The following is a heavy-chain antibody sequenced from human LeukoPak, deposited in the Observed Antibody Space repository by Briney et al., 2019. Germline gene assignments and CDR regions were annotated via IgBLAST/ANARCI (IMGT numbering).Heavy chain of an antibody. CDR3: ARTDFGY. CDR1: GGSISSSSYY. J-gene: IGHJ4*02. V-gene: IGHV4-39*01. Sequence: SETLSLTCTVPGGSISSSSYYWGWIRQPPGKGLEWIGSIYYSGSTYYNPSLKSRVTISVDTSKNQFSLKLSSVTAADTAVYYCARTDFGYWGQGTLVTVSS. CDR2: IYYSGST.